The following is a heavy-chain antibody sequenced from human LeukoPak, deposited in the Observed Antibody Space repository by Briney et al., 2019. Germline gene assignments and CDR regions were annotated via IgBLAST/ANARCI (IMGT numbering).Heavy chain of an antibody. CDR1: GGSINSYY. CDR3: ARLFHPALSGNYPFDY. Sequence: PSETLSLTCTVSGGSINSYYWSWIRQPLGKGLEWIAYIYYSGSTSYNPSLKSRVTISVDTSKNQFSLKLNSVTAADTAMYYCARLFHPALSGNYPFDYWGQGTLVTVSS. V-gene: IGHV4-59*01. D-gene: IGHD1-26*01. CDR2: IYYSGST. J-gene: IGHJ4*02.